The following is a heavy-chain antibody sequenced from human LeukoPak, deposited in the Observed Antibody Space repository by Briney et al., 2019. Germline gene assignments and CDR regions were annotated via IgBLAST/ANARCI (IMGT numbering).Heavy chain of an antibody. CDR3: ARLVGLSTTASY. D-gene: IGHD5/OR15-5a*01. J-gene: IGHJ4*02. Sequence: ASVKVSCKASGYTFIGYYLHWVRQAPGQGREWMGWINPTSGGTNYAQKFQDRVNMTRDTSINTAYMELSRLTSDDTAVYYCARLVGLSTTASYWGQGTLVIVYS. V-gene: IGHV1-2*02. CDR2: INPTSGGT. CDR1: GYTFIGYY.